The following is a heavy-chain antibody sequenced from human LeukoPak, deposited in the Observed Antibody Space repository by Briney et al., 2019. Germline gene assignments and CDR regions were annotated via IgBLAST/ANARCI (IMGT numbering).Heavy chain of an antibody. Sequence: GASVKVSCKASRYTFSNYYIYWVRQAPGQGLEWMGVINPSAGGTIYAQKFHDRVTVTKDTSTSTIYMELSSLTSEDTAVYYCTRGTGYGACGFEIWGQGTMVTVSS. CDR1: RYTFSNYY. CDR2: INPSAGGT. V-gene: IGHV1-46*01. CDR3: TRGTGYGACGFEI. J-gene: IGHJ3*02. D-gene: IGHD3-9*01.